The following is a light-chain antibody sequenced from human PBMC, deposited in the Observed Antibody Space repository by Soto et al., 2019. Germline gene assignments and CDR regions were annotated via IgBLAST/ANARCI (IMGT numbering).Light chain of an antibody. J-gene: IGKJ1*01. V-gene: IGKV3-20*01. CDR1: QSVSSY. CDR3: QQYGSLLGT. CDR2: GAS. Sequence: EIVMTQSPATLSVSLGERATLSCRASQSVSSYLAWYQQKPGQAPRFLIYGASSRATGIPARFSGSGSGTDFTLTISRLQPEDFAVYYCQQYGSLLGTFGQGTKVDIK.